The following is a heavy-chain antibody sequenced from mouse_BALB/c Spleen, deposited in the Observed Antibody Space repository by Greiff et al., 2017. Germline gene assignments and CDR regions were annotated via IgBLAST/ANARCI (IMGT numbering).Heavy chain of an antibody. Sequence: EVKLMESGGGLVQPGGSRKLSCAASGFTFSSFGMHWVRQAPEKGLEWVAYISSGSSTIYYADTVKGRFTISRDNPKNTLFLQMTSLRSEDTAMYYCARSSYDYDRGYAMDYWGQGTSVTVSS. CDR1: GFTFSSFG. CDR2: ISSGSSTI. J-gene: IGHJ4*01. V-gene: IGHV5-17*02. D-gene: IGHD2-4*01. CDR3: ARSSYDYDRGYAMDY.